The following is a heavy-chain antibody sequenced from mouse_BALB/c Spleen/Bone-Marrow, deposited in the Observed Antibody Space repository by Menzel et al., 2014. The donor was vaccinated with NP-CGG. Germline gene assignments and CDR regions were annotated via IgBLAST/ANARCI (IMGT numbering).Heavy chain of an antibody. CDR3: NAQNYGYGAWFAY. V-gene: IGHV14-4*02. Sequence: EVQLQESGAELVRSGASVKLSCTASGFNIKDYYMHWAKQRPEQGLEWIGWIDPENGDTEYAPKFQGKATMTADTSSNTAYLQLSSLTSEDTAVYYCNAQNYGYGAWFAYWGQGTLVTVSA. CDR1: GFNIKDYY. D-gene: IGHD1-2*01. J-gene: IGHJ3*01. CDR2: IDPENGDT.